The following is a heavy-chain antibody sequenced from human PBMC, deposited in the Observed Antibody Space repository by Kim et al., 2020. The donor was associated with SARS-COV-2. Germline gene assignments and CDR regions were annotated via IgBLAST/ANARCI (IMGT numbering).Heavy chain of an antibody. CDR2: ISWNSGSI. Sequence: GGSLRLSCAASGFTFGDYAMHWVRQAPEKGLEWVSGISWNSGSIGYADSVKGRFTISRDNAKNSLYLQMNSLRAEDTALYYCAKASDYGDYLPFDYWGQGTLVTVSS. J-gene: IGHJ4*02. CDR3: AKASDYGDYLPFDY. D-gene: IGHD4-17*01. V-gene: IGHV3-9*01. CDR1: GFTFGDYA.